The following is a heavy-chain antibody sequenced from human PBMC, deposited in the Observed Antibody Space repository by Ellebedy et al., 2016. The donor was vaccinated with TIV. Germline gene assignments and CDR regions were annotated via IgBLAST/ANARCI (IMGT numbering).Heavy chain of an antibody. D-gene: IGHD3-10*01. CDR2: IIPLFGTT. J-gene: IGHJ4*02. Sequence: AASVKVSCKASGDTFSNYAISWVRQAPGQGLEWMGGIIPLFGTTSYAQKFQGRVTIIADESTITAYIELNSLRSDDTAVYYCARNRRLDGSGTTQYYFDHWGQGTLVTVSS. V-gene: IGHV1-69*13. CDR3: ARNRRLDGSGTTQYYFDH. CDR1: GDTFSNYA.